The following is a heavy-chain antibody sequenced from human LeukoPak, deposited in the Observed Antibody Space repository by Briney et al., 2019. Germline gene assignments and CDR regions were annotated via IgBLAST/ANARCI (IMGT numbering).Heavy chain of an antibody. D-gene: IGHD7-27*01. V-gene: IGHV1-46*01. CDR3: ARGPDFALTEDY. Sequence: ASVKVSCKASGYTFTKNYMHWVRQAPGQGLEWMGIINPSGGSTRYAEKFQGRVTTTRDTSTSTVYMEVSSLKSEDTAVYYCARGPDFALTEDYWGQGTLVTVSS. CDR1: GYTFTKNY. J-gene: IGHJ4*02. CDR2: INPSGGST.